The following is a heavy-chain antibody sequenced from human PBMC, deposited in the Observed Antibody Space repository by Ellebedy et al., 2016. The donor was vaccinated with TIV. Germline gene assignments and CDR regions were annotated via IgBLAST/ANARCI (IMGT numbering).Heavy chain of an antibody. Sequence: AASVKVSCKASGYTFTSYSIHWVRQAPGQGLEWIGIINPAVGSTRYAQKFQGRVSMTRETSTSTVYMELRSLRSEDTAMYYCALYSSAWYPWGQGTLVTVSS. CDR3: ALYSSAWYP. CDR1: GYTFTSYS. CDR2: INPAVGST. D-gene: IGHD6-19*01. J-gene: IGHJ5*02. V-gene: IGHV1-46*01.